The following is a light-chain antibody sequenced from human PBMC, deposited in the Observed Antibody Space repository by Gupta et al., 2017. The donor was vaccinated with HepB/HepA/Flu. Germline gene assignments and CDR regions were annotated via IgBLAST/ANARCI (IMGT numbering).Light chain of an antibody. Sequence: QSVLTQPPSVSGAPGQRVTISCTGRSSNIGAGYDVHWYQHLPGTAPKLLIYDNGNRPSGVPDRFSGSKSDTSASLAITGLQDEDEADYYCQSYDSSLSGWVFGGGTKLTVL. V-gene: IGLV1-40*01. CDR3: QSYDSSLSGWV. CDR2: DNG. CDR1: SSNIGAGYD. J-gene: IGLJ3*02.